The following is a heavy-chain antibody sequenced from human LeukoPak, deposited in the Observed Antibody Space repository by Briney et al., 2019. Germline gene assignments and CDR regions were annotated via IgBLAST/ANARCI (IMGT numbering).Heavy chain of an antibody. D-gene: IGHD2-15*01. CDR2: INPNNGGT. CDR1: GYTFTGYY. CDR3: ARAFVCSGGSCYSRYWFDP. V-gene: IGHV1-2*02. J-gene: IGHJ5*02. Sequence: GASVKVSCKASGYTFTGYYMHWVRQAPGQGLEWMGWINPNNGGTNYAQKFHGRVTMTRDTSISTAYMVLSRLRSDDTAVYYCARAFVCSGGSCYSRYWFDPWGQGTLVTVSS.